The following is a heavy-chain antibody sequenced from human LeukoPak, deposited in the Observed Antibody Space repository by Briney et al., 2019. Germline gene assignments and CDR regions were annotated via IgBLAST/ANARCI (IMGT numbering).Heavy chain of an antibody. J-gene: IGHJ4*02. Sequence: GGSLRLSCAASGFTFSNAYMSWVRQAPGKGLEWVGRIKSKTEGGKIDYAAPVKGRFTISRDDSKNTLYLQMNSLKTEDTAVYYCTTDDYYYGSGSYCPLGSYWGQGTLVTVSS. D-gene: IGHD3-10*01. CDR2: IKSKTEGGKI. V-gene: IGHV3-15*01. CDR3: TTDDYYYGSGSYCPLGSY. CDR1: GFTFSNAY.